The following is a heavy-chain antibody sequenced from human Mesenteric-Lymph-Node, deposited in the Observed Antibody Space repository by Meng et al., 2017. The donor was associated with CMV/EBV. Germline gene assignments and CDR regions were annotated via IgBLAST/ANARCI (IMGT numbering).Heavy chain of an antibody. Sequence: GGSLRLSCAASGFTFSDYWMSWVRQPPGKGLEWVANFKKDGSEEYYVDSVKGRFTVSRDNAKNSLYQQMNSLRAEDTAVYYCARDTSPNTLDYWGQGTLVTVSS. CDR3: ARDTSPNTLDY. V-gene: IGHV3-7*01. J-gene: IGHJ4*02. CDR2: FKKDGSEE. D-gene: IGHD2-8*01. CDR1: GFTFSDYW.